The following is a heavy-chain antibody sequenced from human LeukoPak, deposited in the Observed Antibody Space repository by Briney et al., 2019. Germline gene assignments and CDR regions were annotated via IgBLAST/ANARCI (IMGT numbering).Heavy chain of an antibody. CDR3: AKDGGSGWFFDY. CDR2: ISYDGSNK. V-gene: IGHV3-30*18. CDR1: GFTFSSYG. D-gene: IGHD6-19*01. Sequence: GGSLRLSCAASGFTFSSYGMHWVRQAPGKGLEWVAVISYDGSNKYYADSVKGRFTISRDNSKNTLYLQMNSLRAEDTAVYYCAKDGGSGWFFDYWGQGTLVTVSS. J-gene: IGHJ4*02.